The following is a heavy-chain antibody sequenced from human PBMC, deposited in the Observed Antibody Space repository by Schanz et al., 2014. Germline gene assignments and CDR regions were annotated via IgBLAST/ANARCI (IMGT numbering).Heavy chain of an antibody. D-gene: IGHD2-15*01. CDR2: IQSDGSIT. V-gene: IGHV3-74*02. Sequence: EVQLVESGGGLVQPGGSLRLSCAASGITFSDYAMSWVRQAPGKGLEWVSRIQSDGSITTYADSVKGRFAISRDNAKNTLYLQMNSLGAEDTAVYYCAAGGGFLIDYWGQGTLVTVSS. CDR3: AAGGGFLIDY. J-gene: IGHJ4*02. CDR1: GITFSDYA.